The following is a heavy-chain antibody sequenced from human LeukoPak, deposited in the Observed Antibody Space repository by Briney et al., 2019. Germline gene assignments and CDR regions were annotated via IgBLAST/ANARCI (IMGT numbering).Heavy chain of an antibody. CDR3: ARDLKGVVGATNVGDAFDI. CDR2: IYSGGST. D-gene: IGHD1-26*01. V-gene: IGHV3-66*01. J-gene: IGHJ3*02. CDR1: GFTVRSCY. Sequence: GGSLRLSCAASGFTVRSCYMSWVRLAPGKGLEWVSVIYSGGSTFYADSVKGRFTISRDNSKNTLSLQMNSLRAEDTAVYYCARDLKGVVGATNVGDAFDIWGQGTMVTVSS.